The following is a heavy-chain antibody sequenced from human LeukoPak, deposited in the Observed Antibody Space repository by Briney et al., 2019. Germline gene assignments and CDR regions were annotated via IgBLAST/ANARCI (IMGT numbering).Heavy chain of an antibody. Sequence: PGMSLRLSCAASGFTFSSYAVHWVRQAPGKGLEWVAVISNDGSKKYYADSVKGRFTISRDNAKNSLYLQMNSLRAEDTAVYYCARGHVTVSAHDDAFDIWGQGTMVTVSS. D-gene: IGHD5/OR15-5a*01. CDR3: ARGHVTVSAHDDAFDI. J-gene: IGHJ3*02. V-gene: IGHV3-30*04. CDR1: GFTFSSYA. CDR2: ISNDGSKK.